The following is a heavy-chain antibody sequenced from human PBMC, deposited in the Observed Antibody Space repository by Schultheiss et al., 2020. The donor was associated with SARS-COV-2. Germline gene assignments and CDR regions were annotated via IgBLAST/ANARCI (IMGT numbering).Heavy chain of an antibody. CDR1: GYTFTSYG. J-gene: IGHJ5*02. V-gene: IGHV1-18*01. Sequence: ASVKVSCKASGYTFTSYGISWVRQAPGQGFEWVGWINPNSGNTGYAQKFQGRVTITADESTSTAYMELSSLRSEDTAVYYCAREPWFDPWGQGTLVTVSS. CDR2: INPNSGNT. CDR3: AREPWFDP.